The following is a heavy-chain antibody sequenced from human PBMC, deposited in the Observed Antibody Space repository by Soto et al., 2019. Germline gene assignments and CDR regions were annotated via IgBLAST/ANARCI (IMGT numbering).Heavy chain of an antibody. V-gene: IGHV3-11*05. J-gene: IGHJ4*02. D-gene: IGHD3-3*01. Sequence: PGGSLRLSCAASGFTFSDYYMSWIRQAPGKGLEWVSYISSSSSYTNYADSVKGRFTISRDNAKNSLYLQMNSLRAEDTALYYCAKGGEDDYYFDYWGQGTLVTVSS. CDR1: GFTFSDYY. CDR2: ISSSSSYT. CDR3: AKGGEDDYYFDY.